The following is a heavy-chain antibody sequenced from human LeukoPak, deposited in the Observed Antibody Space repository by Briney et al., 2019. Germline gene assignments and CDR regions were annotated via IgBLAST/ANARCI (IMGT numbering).Heavy chain of an antibody. CDR2: ISCSSSYI. D-gene: IGHD3-22*01. CDR3: ARDLGRSGYYAVDAFDL. V-gene: IGHV3-21*01. J-gene: IGHJ3*01. CDR1: GFTFSSYS. Sequence: GGSLRLSCAASGFTFSSYSMNWVRQAPGKGLEWVSSISCSSSYIYCADSVKGRFTISRDNAKNSLYLQMNSLRAEDTAVYYCARDLGRSGYYAVDAFDLWGQGTLVTVSS.